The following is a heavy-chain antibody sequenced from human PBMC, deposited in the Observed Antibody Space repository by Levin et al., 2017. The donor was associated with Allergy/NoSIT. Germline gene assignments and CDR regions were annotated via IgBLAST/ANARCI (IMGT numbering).Heavy chain of an antibody. D-gene: IGHD5-18*01. V-gene: IGHV1-46*01. Sequence: GASVKVSCKTSGYTFISYYIHWVRQAPGQGLEWLGIINPTGGSATYPQKFQGRVTMTRDRSTSTAYMELSSLRSEDTAVYYCAKDLRAYTYGEPLYFFDSWGQGTLVTVSS. CDR1: GYTFISYY. CDR2: INPTGGSA. CDR3: AKDLRAYTYGEPLYFFDS. J-gene: IGHJ4*02.